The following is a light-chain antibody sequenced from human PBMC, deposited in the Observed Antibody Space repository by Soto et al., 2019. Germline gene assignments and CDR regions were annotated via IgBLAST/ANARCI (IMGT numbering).Light chain of an antibody. Sequence: DIQLTQYPSFLSASVGDRVTITCRAIQGIGSYLAWYQQKPGKAPKLLIYAASTLQSGVPSRFSGSGSGTEFTLTISSLQPEDFATYYCQQYYSTPLTCGGGTKVEIK. CDR1: QGIGSY. CDR2: AAS. J-gene: IGKJ4*02. CDR3: QQYYSTPLT. V-gene: IGKV1-9*01.